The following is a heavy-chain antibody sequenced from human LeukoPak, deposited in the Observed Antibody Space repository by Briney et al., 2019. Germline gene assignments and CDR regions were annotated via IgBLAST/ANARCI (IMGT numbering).Heavy chain of an antibody. V-gene: IGHV4-39*01. J-gene: IGHJ4*02. D-gene: IGHD6-13*01. CDR3: ARAGIAAAGPYYYFDY. Sequence: PSETLSLTCTVSGGSISSSSYYWGWIRQPPGKGLEWIGSIYYSGSTYYNPSLKSRVTISVDTSKNQFSLKLSSVTAADTAVYYCARAGIAAAGPYYYFDYWGQGTLVTVSS. CDR2: IYYSGST. CDR1: GGSISSSSYY.